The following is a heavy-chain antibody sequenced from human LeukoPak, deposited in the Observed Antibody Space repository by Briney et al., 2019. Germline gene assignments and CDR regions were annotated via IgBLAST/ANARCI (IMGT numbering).Heavy chain of an antibody. V-gene: IGHV1-2*02. D-gene: IGHD3-22*01. CDR2: INPNSGGT. Sequence: ASVKVSCKASGYTFTGYCMHWVRQAPGQGLEWMGWINPNSGGTNYAQKFQGRVTMTRDTSISTAYMELSRLRSDDTAVYYCARDRYDSTYYYFDYWGQGTLVTVSS. J-gene: IGHJ4*02. CDR1: GYTFTGYC. CDR3: ARDRYDSTYYYFDY.